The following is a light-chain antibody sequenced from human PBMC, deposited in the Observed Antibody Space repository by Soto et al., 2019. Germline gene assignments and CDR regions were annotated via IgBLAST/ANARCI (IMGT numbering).Light chain of an antibody. V-gene: IGKV3-15*01. CDR3: QEYNNWPPFT. J-gene: IGKJ2*01. CDR1: QSLRSN. CDR2: GAS. Sequence: EIVMTQSPATLSVSPGERATLSCRASQSLRSNLAWYQHKPGQAPRLLIFGASSRSTGVPARFSGSGSGTAFTHTISSLQSEDVAVYYCQEYNNWPPFTFGQRTKLEIK.